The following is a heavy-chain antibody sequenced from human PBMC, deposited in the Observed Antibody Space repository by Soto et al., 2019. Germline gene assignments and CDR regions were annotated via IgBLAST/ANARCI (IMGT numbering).Heavy chain of an antibody. V-gene: IGHV3-23*01. CDR2: ISGSGIST. CDR3: VKPPVITASYYYYDMDV. J-gene: IGHJ6*02. CDR1: GFTFSTYP. Sequence: GGSLRLSCAASGFTFSTYPMSWVRQAPGKGLEWVSGISGSGISTFYTDSVKGRFTISRDNSKNTVFLQMNSLRDEDTAVYYCVKPPVITASYYYYDMDVWGQGTTVTVSS. D-gene: IGHD4-4*01.